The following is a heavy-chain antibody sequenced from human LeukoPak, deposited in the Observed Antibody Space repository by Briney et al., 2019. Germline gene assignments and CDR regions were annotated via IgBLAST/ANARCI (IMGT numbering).Heavy chain of an antibody. D-gene: IGHD6-19*01. CDR1: GGSFSGYY. Sequence: SETLSLTCAVYGGSFSGYYWSWIRQPPGKGLEWIGEINHSGSTNYNPSLKSRVTISVDTSKNQFSLKLSSVTAADTAVYYCARRLGQWLVRGWFDPWGQGTLVTVSS. CDR2: INHSGST. CDR3: ARRLGQWLVRGWFDP. V-gene: IGHV4-34*01. J-gene: IGHJ5*02.